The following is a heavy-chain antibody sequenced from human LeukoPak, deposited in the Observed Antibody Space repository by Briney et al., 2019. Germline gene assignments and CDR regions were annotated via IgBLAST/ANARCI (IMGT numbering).Heavy chain of an antibody. CDR1: GYTFTRYY. Sequence: ASVKVSCKASGYTFTRYYMHWVGQAPGKGGEGVGWINPNSGGKNYEQKFQGRGTNIREKDKNTDYMEVSRLRSDATAVYYCARDPGVGATTIAFDIWGQGTMVTVSS. CDR3: ARDPGVGATTIAFDI. J-gene: IGHJ3*02. D-gene: IGHD1-26*01. CDR2: INPNSGGK. V-gene: IGHV1-2*02.